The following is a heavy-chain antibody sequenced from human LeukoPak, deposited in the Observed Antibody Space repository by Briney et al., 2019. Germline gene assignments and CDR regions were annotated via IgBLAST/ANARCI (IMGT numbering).Heavy chain of an antibody. J-gene: IGHJ4*02. V-gene: IGHV1-2*02. CDR2: INPNSGGT. D-gene: IGHD6-6*01. CDR3: ARLPIEYSSSGRENY. CDR1: GYTFTGYY. Sequence: VASVKVSCTASGYTFTGYYMHWVRQAPGQGLEWMGWINPNSGGTNYAQKFQGRVTMTRDTSISTAYMELSRLRSDDTAVYYCARLPIEYSSSGRENYWGQGTLVTVSS.